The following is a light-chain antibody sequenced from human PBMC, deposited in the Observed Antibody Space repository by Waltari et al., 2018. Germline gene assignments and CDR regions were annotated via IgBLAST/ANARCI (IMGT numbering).Light chain of an antibody. V-gene: IGLV2-8*01. CDR3: SSYTGGNNFI. CDR2: EVS. J-gene: IGLJ2*01. CDR1: SSDISTYNY. Sequence: QSALTQPPSASGSPGQSVTISCTGPSSDISTYNYVSWYQKYPDKAPKLIIFEVSKRPSGVPDRFSGSKSGNTASLTVSGLQSEDEADYYCSSYTGGNNFIFGGGTKLTVL.